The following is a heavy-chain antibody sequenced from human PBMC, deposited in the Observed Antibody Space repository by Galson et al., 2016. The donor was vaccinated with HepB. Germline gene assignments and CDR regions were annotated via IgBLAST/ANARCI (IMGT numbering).Heavy chain of an antibody. CDR3: AREVMIFGGGEAFDI. J-gene: IGHJ3*02. V-gene: IGHV1-18*01. Sequence: SVKVSCKASGYTFISYGINWVRQAPGQGLEWMGWISAYNGNTTYAQKLQGRVTMTTDTSTSTAYMELRGLRSDDTAVYYCAREVMIFGGGEAFDIWGQGTMVIVSS. CDR1: GYTFISYG. CDR2: ISAYNGNT. D-gene: IGHD3/OR15-3a*01.